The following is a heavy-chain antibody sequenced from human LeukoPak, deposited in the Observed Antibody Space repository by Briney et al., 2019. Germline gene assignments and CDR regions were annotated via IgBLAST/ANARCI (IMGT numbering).Heavy chain of an antibody. D-gene: IGHD2-8*02. V-gene: IGHV3-48*03. CDR1: GFTFSSYE. J-gene: IGHJ3*02. CDR2: ISSSGSTI. CDR3: ARDSTGWQADSFDI. Sequence: GGSLRLSCAASGFTFSSYEMNWVRQAPGKGLEWVSYISSSGSTIYYADSVKGRFTISRDNAKNSLYLQMNSLRVEDTAVYFCARDSTGWQADSFDIWGQGTKVTVSA.